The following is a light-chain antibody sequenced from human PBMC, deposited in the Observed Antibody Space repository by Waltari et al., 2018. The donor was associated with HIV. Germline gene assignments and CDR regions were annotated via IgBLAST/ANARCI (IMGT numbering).Light chain of an antibody. CDR3: QAWYHSDDPIF. J-gene: IGLJ2*01. Sequence: SYVLTQPPSVSVAPGKPATITCGGDNLGTKSVKWYQQRPGQAPVLVVYHDNNRPSGVPGRFSGSNSGDTATLTISRVEAGDEADYYCQAWYHSDDPIFFGGGTQLTVL. CDR2: HDN. CDR1: NLGTKS. V-gene: IGLV3-21*03.